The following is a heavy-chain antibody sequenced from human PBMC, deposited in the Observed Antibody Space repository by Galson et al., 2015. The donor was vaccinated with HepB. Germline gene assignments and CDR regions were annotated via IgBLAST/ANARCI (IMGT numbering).Heavy chain of an antibody. CDR3: ARHSFGVVTFFDY. CDR2: IYTSGST. D-gene: IGHD3-3*01. V-gene: IGHV4-61*02. J-gene: IGHJ4*02. CDR1: GGSISSGSYY. Sequence: TLSLTCTVSGGSISSGSYYWSWIRQPAGKGLEWIGRIYTSGSTNYNSSLKSRVTMSVDTSKNQFSLKLSSVTAADTAVYYCARHSFGVVTFFDYWGQGTLVTVSS.